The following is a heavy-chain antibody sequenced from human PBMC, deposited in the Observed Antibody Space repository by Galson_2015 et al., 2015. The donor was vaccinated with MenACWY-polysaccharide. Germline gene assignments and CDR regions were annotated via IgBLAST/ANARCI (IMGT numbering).Heavy chain of an antibody. D-gene: IGHD1-26*01. CDR1: GSSISSSYY. J-gene: IGHJ4*02. V-gene: IGHV4-38-2*01. Sequence: SETLSLTCAVSGSSISSSYYWGCIRQPPGKGPEWIGSIYHSGSTYYNPSLKSRVTISVDTSKNQFSLKLSSVTAADTAVYYCARVEKYSGSYYILHWGQGTLVTVSS. CDR2: IYHSGST. CDR3: ARVEKYSGSYYILH.